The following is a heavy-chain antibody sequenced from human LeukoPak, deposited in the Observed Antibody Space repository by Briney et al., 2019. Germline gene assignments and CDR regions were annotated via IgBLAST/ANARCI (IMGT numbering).Heavy chain of an antibody. Sequence: GGSMRLSSPASGFTFSNYAMSCVRQAPGKGLEWVSAISAGGTGTYYADSVKGRFTISRDNSKNTLYLQMHSPRAEDTAAYYCASRNVDSSLPPRYWGQGTLVTVSS. V-gene: IGHV3-23*01. CDR3: ASRNVDSSLPPRY. CDR1: GFTFSNYA. CDR2: ISAGGTGT. D-gene: IGHD5-12*01. J-gene: IGHJ4*02.